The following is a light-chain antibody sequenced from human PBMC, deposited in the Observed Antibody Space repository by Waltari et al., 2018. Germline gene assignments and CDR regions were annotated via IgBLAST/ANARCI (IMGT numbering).Light chain of an antibody. CDR3: QQYGSSPFT. V-gene: IGKV3-20*01. CDR2: AAS. CDR1: ESVRNSA. J-gene: IGKJ3*01. Sequence: EIVLTHSPGTLSLPPGESATLSCRASESVRNSALAWYQQKHGQAPRFLIYAASSRATGIPDRFSGSGSGTDFILTISRLEPEDFGVYYCQQYGSSPFTFGPGTRLDI.